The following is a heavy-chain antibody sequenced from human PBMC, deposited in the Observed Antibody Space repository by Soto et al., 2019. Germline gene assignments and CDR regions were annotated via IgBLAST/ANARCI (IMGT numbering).Heavy chain of an antibody. CDR1: GFTFSSYG. CDR3: ASRFWSGYYGYYYYGMDV. J-gene: IGHJ6*02. D-gene: IGHD3-3*01. V-gene: IGHV3-33*01. CDR2: IWYDGSNK. Sequence: GGSLRLSCAASGFTFSSYGMHWVRQAPGKGLEWVAVIWYDGSNKYYADSVKGRFTISRDNSKNTLYLQMNSLRSEDTAVYYCASRFWSGYYGYYYYGMDVWGQGTKVTVSS.